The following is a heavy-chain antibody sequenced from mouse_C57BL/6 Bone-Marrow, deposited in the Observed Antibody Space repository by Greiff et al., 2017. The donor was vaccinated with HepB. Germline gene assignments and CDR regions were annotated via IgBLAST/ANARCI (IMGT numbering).Heavy chain of an antibody. CDR2: IWTGGGT. Sequence: QVQLKESGPGLVAPSQSLSITCTVSGFSLTSYAISWVRQPPGKGLEWLGVIWTGGGTNYNSALKYRLSISKDNSKSQVFLKMNSLQTDDTARYYCARYYYGSSYENAMDYWGQGTSVTVSS. J-gene: IGHJ4*01. CDR1: GFSLTSYA. D-gene: IGHD1-1*01. V-gene: IGHV2-9-1*01. CDR3: ARYYYGSSYENAMDY.